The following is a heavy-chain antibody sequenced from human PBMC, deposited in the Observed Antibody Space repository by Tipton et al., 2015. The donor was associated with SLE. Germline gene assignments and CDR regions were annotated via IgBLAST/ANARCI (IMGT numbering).Heavy chain of an antibody. CDR2: IDDSGTT. CDR3: ARSAIIDPFDF. J-gene: IGHJ4*02. CDR1: NVSITNNH. V-gene: IGHV4-4*07. Sequence: TLSLTCTVSNVSITNNHWSWIRQPAGKGLEWIGRIDDSGTTKYNPSLQSRVRMSLDTSKNQFSLKLSSVTAADTAVYFCARSAIIDPFDFWGQGTLVTVSS. D-gene: IGHD3-3*01.